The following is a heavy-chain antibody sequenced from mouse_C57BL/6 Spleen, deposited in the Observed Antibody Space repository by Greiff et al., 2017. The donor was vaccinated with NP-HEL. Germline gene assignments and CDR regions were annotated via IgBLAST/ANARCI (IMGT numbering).Heavy chain of an antibody. V-gene: IGHV6-6*01. Sequence: EVKVVESGGGLVQPGGSMKLSCAASGFTFSDAWMDWVRQSPEKGLEWVAEIRNKANNHATYYAESVKGRFTISRDDSKSSVYRQMNSLRAEDTGIYYCTLYYGSRGGYWGQGTTLTVSS. CDR1: GFTFSDAW. J-gene: IGHJ2*01. D-gene: IGHD1-1*01. CDR2: IRNKANNHAT. CDR3: TLYYGSRGGY.